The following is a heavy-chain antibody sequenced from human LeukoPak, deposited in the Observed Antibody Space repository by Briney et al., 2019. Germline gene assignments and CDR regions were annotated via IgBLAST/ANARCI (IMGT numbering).Heavy chain of an antibody. V-gene: IGHV3-64D*06. CDR3: VNQISGWVY. D-gene: IGHD6-19*01. Sequence: GGSLRLSWSASGXTFDRFAVHWVRQAPGKGLEYLSGIGSNGRSTHNADSVKGRFTISRDNSKNTLFLQMTSLRAEDTAVYYCVNQISGWVYWGQGTLVTVSS. CDR1: GXTFDRFA. CDR2: IGSNGRST. J-gene: IGHJ4*02.